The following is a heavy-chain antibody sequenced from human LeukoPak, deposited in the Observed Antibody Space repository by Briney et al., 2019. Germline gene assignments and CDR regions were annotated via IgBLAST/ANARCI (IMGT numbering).Heavy chain of an antibody. CDR2: ISYTGST. V-gene: IGHV4-59*01. D-gene: IGHD3-10*01. CDR1: GDSISSYY. J-gene: IGHJ6*03. Sequence: PSETLSLTCTVSGDSISSYYWSWIRQPPGKGLEWIGYISYTGSTHYNPSLKSRLTISVDKAKNQFSLKVSSVTAADTAVYSCARGIWFGEGYYFSMDVWGKGTTVTISS. CDR3: ARGIWFGEGYYFSMDV.